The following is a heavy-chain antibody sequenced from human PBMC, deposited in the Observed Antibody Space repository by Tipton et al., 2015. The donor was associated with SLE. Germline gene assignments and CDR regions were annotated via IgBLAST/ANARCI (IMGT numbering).Heavy chain of an antibody. D-gene: IGHD2-21*01. CDR2: IRYDGSNK. V-gene: IGHV3-30*02. Sequence: SLRLSCTASGFTFSSYGMHWVRQAPGKGLEWVAFIRYDGSNKYYADSVKGRFTISRDNSKNTLYLQMNSLRAEDTAVYYCAKRGCGGDCYYYYGMDVWGQGTTVTVSS. J-gene: IGHJ6*02. CDR1: GFTFSSYG. CDR3: AKRGCGGDCYYYYGMDV.